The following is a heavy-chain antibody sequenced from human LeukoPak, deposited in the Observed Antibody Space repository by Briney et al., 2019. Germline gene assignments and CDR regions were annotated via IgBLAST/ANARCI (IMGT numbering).Heavy chain of an antibody. J-gene: IGHJ4*02. D-gene: IGHD3-22*01. V-gene: IGHV4-38-2*02. CDR2: IYHSGIT. Sequence: PSETLSLTCTVSGYLISSGYYWGWIRQPPGKGLEWIGSIYHSGITYYNPSLKSRVTIFVDTSKNQFSLKLSSVTAADTAVYYCARVRFFDSTGYYYDFDFWGQGTLVTVSS. CDR1: GYLISSGYY. CDR3: ARVRFFDSTGYYYDFDF.